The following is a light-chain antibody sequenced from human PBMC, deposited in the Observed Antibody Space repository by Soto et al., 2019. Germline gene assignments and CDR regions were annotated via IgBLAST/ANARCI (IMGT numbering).Light chain of an antibody. J-gene: IGLJ1*01. Sequence: SDLSKPASVAGSPGRSISISCTGTSRQGGGYNYVSGYLHHPGKATKLRLYEVGNRPAGVSRRFPGSRFGAQDSLAIYGVLAEDEADYNCTSYTSSGYIFRTGTKVTV. CDR3: TSYTSSGYI. CDR1: SRQGGGYNY. V-gene: IGLV2-14*01. CDR2: EVG.